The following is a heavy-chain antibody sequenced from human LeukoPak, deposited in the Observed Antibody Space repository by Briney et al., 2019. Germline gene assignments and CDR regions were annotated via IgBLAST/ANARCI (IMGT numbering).Heavy chain of an antibody. CDR1: GGSISSYY. V-gene: IGHV4-59*08. Sequence: PSETLSLTCTVSGGSISSYYWSWIRQPPGKGLEWIGYIYYSGSTNYIPSLKSRVTISVDTSKNQFSLKLSSVTAADTAVYYCARQYSSSWYIDYWGQGTLVTVSS. D-gene: IGHD6-13*01. CDR2: IYYSGST. J-gene: IGHJ4*02. CDR3: ARQYSSSWYIDY.